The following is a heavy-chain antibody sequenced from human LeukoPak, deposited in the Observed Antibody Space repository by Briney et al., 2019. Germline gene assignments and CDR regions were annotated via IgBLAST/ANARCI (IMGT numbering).Heavy chain of an antibody. J-gene: IGHJ4*02. Sequence: ASVKVSCKASGGTFSSYAISWVRQAPGQGLEWMGGIIPIFGTANYAQKFQGRVTITTDESTSTAYMEPSSLRSEDTAVYYCAGHLRVGAGGFDYWGQGTLVTVSS. D-gene: IGHD1-26*01. V-gene: IGHV1-69*05. CDR3: AGHLRVGAGGFDY. CDR1: GGTFSSYA. CDR2: IIPIFGTA.